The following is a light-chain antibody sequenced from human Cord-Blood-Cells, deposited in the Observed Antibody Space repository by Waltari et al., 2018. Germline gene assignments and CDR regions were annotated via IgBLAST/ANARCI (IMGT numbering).Light chain of an antibody. CDR3: QQYNNWPQT. J-gene: IGKJ1*01. Sequence: ELVLTHSPAPLSVSPGERATLACRASQSVSSNLAWYQQKPGQAPRLLTYGASTRATGIPARFSGSGSGTEFTLTISSLQSEDFAVYYCQQYNNWPQTFGQGTKVEIK. CDR1: QSVSSN. CDR2: GAS. V-gene: IGKV3-15*01.